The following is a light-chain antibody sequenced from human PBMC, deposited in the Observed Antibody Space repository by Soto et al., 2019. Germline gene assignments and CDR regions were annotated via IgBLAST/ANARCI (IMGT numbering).Light chain of an antibody. Sequence: QSVLTQPPSVSGAPGQRVTISCTASSSNIGAGYDVHWYQQLPGTAPKLLIYGNTNRPSGVPDRFSGCKSGTSASLAITGRQDDEEDAYYCRPSDSSMSALVFGGGTQLTVL. J-gene: IGLJ3*02. CDR1: SSNIGAGYD. V-gene: IGLV1-40*01. CDR3: RPSDSSMSALV. CDR2: GNT.